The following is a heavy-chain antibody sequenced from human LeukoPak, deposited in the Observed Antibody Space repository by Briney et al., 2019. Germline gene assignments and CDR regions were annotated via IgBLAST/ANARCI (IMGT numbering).Heavy chain of an antibody. CDR1: GFTFSSYS. D-gene: IGHD5-12*01. CDR3: ARELGYSGYAALDY. V-gene: IGHV3-21*04. CDR2: ISSGNSYI. Sequence: PGGSLRLSCAASGFTFSSYSMNWVRQAPGKGLEWVSSISSGNSYIYYADSVKGRFTISRDNAKNSLYLQMNSLRAEDTALYYCARELGYSGYAALDYWGQGTLVTVSS. J-gene: IGHJ4*02.